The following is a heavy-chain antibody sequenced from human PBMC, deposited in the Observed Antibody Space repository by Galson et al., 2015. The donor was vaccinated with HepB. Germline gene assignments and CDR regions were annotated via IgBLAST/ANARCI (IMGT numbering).Heavy chain of an antibody. CDR2: INPNSGGT. CDR1: GYTFTGYY. CDR3: AREDIVVVPAAIGSGYYYYGMDV. J-gene: IGHJ6*02. V-gene: IGHV1-2*04. D-gene: IGHD2-2*01. Sequence: SVKVSCKASGYTFTGYYMHWVRQAPGQGLEWMGWINPNSGGTNYAQKFQGWVTMTRDTSISTAYMELSRLRSDDTAVYYCAREDIVVVPAAIGSGYYYYGMDVWGQGTTVTVSS.